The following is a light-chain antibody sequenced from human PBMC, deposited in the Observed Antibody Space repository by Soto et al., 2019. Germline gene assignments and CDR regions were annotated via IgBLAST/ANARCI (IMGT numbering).Light chain of an antibody. CDR3: CSYAGSSTHV. J-gene: IGLJ1*01. V-gene: IGLV2-23*01. CDR2: EGS. CDR1: SSDVGSYNF. Sequence: QSVLTQPASVSGSPGQSITISCTGTSSDVGSYNFVSWYQQHPGKAPKFMIYEGSKRPSGVSNRFSGSKSGNTASLTISGLQAEDEADYSCCSYAGSSTHVFGTGTKLTVL.